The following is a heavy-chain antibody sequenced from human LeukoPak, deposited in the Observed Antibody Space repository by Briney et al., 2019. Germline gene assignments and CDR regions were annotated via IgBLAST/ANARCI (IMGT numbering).Heavy chain of an antibody. D-gene: IGHD4-23*01. CDR2: INSDGSST. V-gene: IGHV3-74*01. CDR3: ARAPLAGRNFMNSFDY. J-gene: IGHJ4*02. Sequence: PGGSLRLSCAASGFTFSSYWMHWVRQAPGKGLVWVPRINSDGSSTSYADSVKGRFTISRDNAKNSLYLQMNSLRAEDTAVYYCARAPLAGRNFMNSFDYWGQGTLATVSS. CDR1: GFTFSSYW.